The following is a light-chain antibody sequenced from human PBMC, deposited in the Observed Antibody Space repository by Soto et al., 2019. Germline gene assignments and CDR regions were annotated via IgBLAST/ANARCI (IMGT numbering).Light chain of an antibody. Sequence: DVVMTQSPLSLPVTLGQPASISCRSSQSPLYSDGNTYLSWFQQRPGQSTRRVIYKVSNRDSGVQDRLSGSGAGAEFTLKISRVEAEDVGVYYCRQGTHWPWTFGQGTKVEIK. J-gene: IGKJ1*01. CDR2: KVS. CDR1: QSPLYSDGNTY. V-gene: IGKV2-30*01. CDR3: RQGTHWPWT.